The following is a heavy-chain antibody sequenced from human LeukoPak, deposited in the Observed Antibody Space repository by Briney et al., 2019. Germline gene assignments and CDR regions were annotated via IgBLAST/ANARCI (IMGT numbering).Heavy chain of an antibody. CDR3: ATRDCSSTSCSGNYYYYYGMDV. CDR1: GFTFSSYG. D-gene: IGHD2-2*01. J-gene: IGHJ6*02. CDR2: ISYDGSNK. Sequence: GGSPRLSCAASGFTFSSYGMHWVRQAPGKGLEWVAVISYDGSNKYYADSVKGRFTISRDNSKNTLYLQMNSLRAEDTAVYYCATRDCSSTSCSGNYYYYYGMDVWGQGTTVTVSS. V-gene: IGHV3-30*03.